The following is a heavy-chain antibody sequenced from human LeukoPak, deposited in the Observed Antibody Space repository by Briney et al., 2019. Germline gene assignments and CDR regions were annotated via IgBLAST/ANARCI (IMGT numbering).Heavy chain of an antibody. CDR2: SSWNSYTL. Sequence: GGALRLSCATSGFSFDDFAMHWVRQAPGKGLEWVSHSSWNSYTLTYADSVKGRFTISRDNAKKSLYLQISSLRDEDTAFYYCAKDIDSAGYGAFEIWGQGTAVTVPS. CDR1: GFSFDDFA. V-gene: IGHV3-9*01. D-gene: IGHD3-22*01. CDR3: AKDIDSAGYGAFEI. J-gene: IGHJ3*02.